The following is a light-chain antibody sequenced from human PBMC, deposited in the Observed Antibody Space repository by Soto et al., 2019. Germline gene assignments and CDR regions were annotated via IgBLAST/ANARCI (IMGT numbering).Light chain of an antibody. V-gene: IGKV1-9*01. CDR3: QHLNDYRYT. J-gene: IGKJ2*01. Sequence: DIQLTQSPSFLSASVGDRVTITCRASQAISSSLAWYQNNPGKAPKLLIYAASTLQNGVPSSFSGSGSGTEFTLTISSLQPEDFATYYCQHLNDYRYTFGQGNKVEIK. CDR1: QAISSS. CDR2: AAS.